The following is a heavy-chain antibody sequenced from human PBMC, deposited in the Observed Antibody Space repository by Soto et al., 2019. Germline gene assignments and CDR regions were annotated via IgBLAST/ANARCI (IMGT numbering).Heavy chain of an antibody. CDR3: AKEPIRYFDWLPRPFDY. V-gene: IGHV3-23*01. D-gene: IGHD3-9*01. CDR2: ISGSGGST. Sequence: LRLSCAASGFTFSSYAMSWVRQAPGKGLEWVSAISGSGGSTYYADSVKGRFTISRDNSKNKLYLQMNSLRAEDTAVYFCAKEPIRYFDWLPRPFDYWGQGTLVTVSS. J-gene: IGHJ4*02. CDR1: GFTFSSYA.